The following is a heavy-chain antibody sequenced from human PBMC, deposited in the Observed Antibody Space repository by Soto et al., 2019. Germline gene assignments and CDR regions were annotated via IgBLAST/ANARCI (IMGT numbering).Heavy chain of an antibody. CDR1: GYTFTNYY. Sequence: QVQLVQSGAEVKKPGASMKVSCKASGYTFTNYYMHWVRQAPGQGLEWIGIINPSGGSTSYAQKFQCRVTMTRDTSTSTVYVELSRLRSEDTAVYYCARGGLITGGFDIWGQGTIVTVSS. CDR3: ARGGLITGGFDI. J-gene: IGHJ3*02. V-gene: IGHV1-46*01. D-gene: IGHD3-22*01. CDR2: INPSGGST.